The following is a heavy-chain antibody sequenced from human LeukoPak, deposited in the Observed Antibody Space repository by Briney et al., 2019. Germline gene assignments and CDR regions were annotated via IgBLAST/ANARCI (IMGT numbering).Heavy chain of an antibody. D-gene: IGHD6-19*01. V-gene: IGHV1-46*01. J-gene: IGHJ4*02. Sequence: GASVKVSCKASGYTFTSYYMHWVRQAPGQGLEWMGIINPSGGSTSYAQKFQGRVTMTRDTSISTAYMELSRLRSDDTAVYYCAKSKRGIAVAEDYWGQGTLVTVSS. CDR3: AKSKRGIAVAEDY. CDR1: GYTFTSYY. CDR2: INPSGGST.